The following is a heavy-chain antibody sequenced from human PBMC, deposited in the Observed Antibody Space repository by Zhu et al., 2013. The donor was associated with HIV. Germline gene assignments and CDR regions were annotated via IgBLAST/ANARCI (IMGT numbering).Heavy chain of an antibody. CDR3: ARAAAAAHYYGMDV. J-gene: IGHJ6*02. CDR2: IYHSGST. Sequence: VQLQESGPGLVKPSETLSLTCAVSGYSITSGYYWGWIRQPPGKGLECIGYIYHSGSTYYNPSLKSRVTISVDTSKNQFSLKLSSVTAADTAVYYCARAAAAAHYYGMDVWGQGTTGHRLL. CDR1: GYSITSGYY. D-gene: IGHD6-13*01. V-gene: IGHV4-38-2*01.